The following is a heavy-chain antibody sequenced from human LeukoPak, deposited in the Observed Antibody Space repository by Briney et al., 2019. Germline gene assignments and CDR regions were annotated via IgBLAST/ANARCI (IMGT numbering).Heavy chain of an antibody. CDR1: GGSFIVYY. J-gene: IGHJ6*03. V-gene: IGHV4-34*01. CDR2: INHSGST. Sequence: SETLSLTCAVYGGSFIVYYWSWIRQPPGKGLEWIGEINHSGSTNYNPSLKSRVTISVATSKYQFSLKLSSVTAADTAVYYCARTPHHCSGGSCYYYYMDVWGKGTTVTVSS. CDR3: ARTPHHCSGGSCYYYYMDV. D-gene: IGHD2-15*01.